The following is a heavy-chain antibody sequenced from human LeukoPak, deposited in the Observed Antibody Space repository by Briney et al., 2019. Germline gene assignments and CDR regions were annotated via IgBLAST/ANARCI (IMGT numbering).Heavy chain of an antibody. Sequence: GGSLRLSCAASGFTFSSYSMNWVRQAPGKGLEWVSYISSAGDTTYYADSVKGRFTISRDNAKNSLYLQMNSLRAEDTALYYCAKGSDYVWGSYRYRDYFDYWGQGTLVTVSS. D-gene: IGHD3-16*02. J-gene: IGHJ4*02. CDR1: GFTFSSYS. CDR2: ISSAGDTT. V-gene: IGHV3-48*04. CDR3: AKGSDYVWGSYRYRDYFDY.